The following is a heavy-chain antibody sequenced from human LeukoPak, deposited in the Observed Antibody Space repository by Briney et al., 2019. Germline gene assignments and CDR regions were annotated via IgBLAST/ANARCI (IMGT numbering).Heavy chain of an antibody. CDR1: GYTFTSYG. D-gene: IGHD3-10*01. J-gene: IGHJ5*02. V-gene: IGHV1-18*01. CDR2: ISAYNGNT. CDR3: ARHRITMVRGVIMGGFDP. Sequence: GASVKVSCKASGYTFTSYGISWVRQAPGQGLEWMGWISAYNGNTNYAQKLQGRVTMTTDTSTSTAYMELRSLRSDDTAVYYCARHRITMVRGVIMGGFDPWGQGTLVTVSS.